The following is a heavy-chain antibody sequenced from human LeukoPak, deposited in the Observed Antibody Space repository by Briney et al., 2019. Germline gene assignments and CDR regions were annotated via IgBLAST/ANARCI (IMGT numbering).Heavy chain of an antibody. CDR3: ARGPHRFGVVIISTRVDP. CDR2: IYYSGST. CDR1: GGSISSYY. J-gene: IGHJ5*02. D-gene: IGHD3-3*01. V-gene: IGHV4-59*12. Sequence: PSETLSLTCTVPGGSISSYYWSWIRQPPGKGLEWIGYIYYSGSTNYNPSLKSRVTISVDTSKKQFSLNLISVTAADTAVYYCARGPHRFGVVIISTRVDPWGQGTLVTVSS.